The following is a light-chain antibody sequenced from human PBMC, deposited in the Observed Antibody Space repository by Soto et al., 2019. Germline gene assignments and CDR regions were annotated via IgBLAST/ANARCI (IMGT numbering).Light chain of an antibody. V-gene: IGKV3-11*01. Sequence: EIVLTHSPGTLSLSPLERATLSCRASQSVSSYLAWYQQKPGQAPRLLIYDASNRATGIPARFSGSGSGTDFTLTISSLEPEDFAVYYCQQYNTWPRTFGQGTKVDIK. CDR2: DAS. J-gene: IGKJ1*01. CDR3: QQYNTWPRT. CDR1: QSVSSY.